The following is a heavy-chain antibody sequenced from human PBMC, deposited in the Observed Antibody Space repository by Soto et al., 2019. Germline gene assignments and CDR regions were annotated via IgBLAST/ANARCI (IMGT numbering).Heavy chain of an antibody. CDR1: GGSISSYY. V-gene: IGHV4-59*12. CDR2: IYYSGST. D-gene: IGHD5-18*01. Sequence: RSLTCTVSGGSISSYYWSWIRQPPGKGLEWIGYIYYSGSTNYNPSLKSRVTISVDTSKNQFSLKLSSVTAADTAVYYCARGGRGYSYGSFDYWGQGTLVTVSS. J-gene: IGHJ4*02. CDR3: ARGGRGYSYGSFDY.